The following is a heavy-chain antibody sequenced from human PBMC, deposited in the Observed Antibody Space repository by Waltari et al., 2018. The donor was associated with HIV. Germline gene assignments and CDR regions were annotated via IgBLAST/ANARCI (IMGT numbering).Heavy chain of an antibody. Sequence: EVQLVESGGGLVQPVESLRLSCVASGFNLPAHWLHWVRQVSGKGPLWVSRLTKDGRNAIYADSVKGRFTISRDIAKNTLYLELRRVGVEDSGVYYCVRNEVWQRFHYFEHWGQGTLVTVSS. CDR2: LTKDGRNA. CDR3: VRNEVWQRFHYFEH. CDR1: GFNLPAHW. V-gene: IGHV3-74*01. D-gene: IGHD3-16*01. J-gene: IGHJ1*01.